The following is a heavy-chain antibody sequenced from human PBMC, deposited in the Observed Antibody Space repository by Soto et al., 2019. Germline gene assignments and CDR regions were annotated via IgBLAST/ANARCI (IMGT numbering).Heavy chain of an antibody. CDR1: GYTFTSYG. V-gene: IGHV1-18*01. J-gene: IGHJ6*02. CDR3: ATGKARMGYYYGMDV. CDR2: ISDYNGNT. Sequence: QVQLVQSGAEVKKPGASVKVSCKASGYTFTSYGISWVRQAPGQGLEWMGWISDYNGNTKYAQKLQGRVNMSTDTSTSTAYMELRSLRSDDTAVYYCATGKARMGYYYGMDVWGQGTTVNVSS.